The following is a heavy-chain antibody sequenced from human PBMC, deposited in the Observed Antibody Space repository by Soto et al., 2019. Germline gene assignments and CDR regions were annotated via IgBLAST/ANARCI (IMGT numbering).Heavy chain of an antibody. J-gene: IGHJ4*02. V-gene: IGHV4-59*01. D-gene: IGHD1-26*01. Sequence: SETLSLTCTVSGGSISSYYWSWIRQPPGKGLEWIGYIYYSGSTNYNPSLKSRVTISVDTSKNQFSLKLSSVTAADTAVYYCARFIEWRYFDYWGQGTLVTVSS. CDR1: GGSISSYY. CDR3: ARFIEWRYFDY. CDR2: IYYSGST.